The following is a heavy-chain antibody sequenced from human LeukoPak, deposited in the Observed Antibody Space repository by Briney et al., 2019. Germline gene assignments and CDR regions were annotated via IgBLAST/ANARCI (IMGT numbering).Heavy chain of an antibody. CDR2: IYYSGST. J-gene: IGHJ3*02. CDR3: ARSATYYYDSSGSQDI. D-gene: IGHD3-22*01. V-gene: IGHV4-31*03. Sequence: SETLSHTCTVSGGSISSGGYYWSWIRQHPGKGLEWIGYIYYSGSTYYNPSLKSRVTISVDTSKNQFSLKLSSVTAADTAVYYCARSATYYYDSSGSQDIWGQGTMVTVSS. CDR1: GGSISSGGYY.